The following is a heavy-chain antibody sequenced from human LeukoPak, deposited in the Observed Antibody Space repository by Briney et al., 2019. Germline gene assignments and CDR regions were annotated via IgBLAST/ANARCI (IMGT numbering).Heavy chain of an antibody. D-gene: IGHD6-13*01. CDR1: GGTFSSYA. Sequence: SVKVSCKASGGTFSSYAISWVRQAPGQGLEWMGRIIPILGIANYGQRFQGRVTITTDKSTSTAYMELSSLRSEDTAVYYCARVEGIAAAGSADYWGQGTLVTVSS. J-gene: IGHJ4*02. CDR3: ARVEGIAAAGSADY. CDR2: IIPILGIA. V-gene: IGHV1-69*04.